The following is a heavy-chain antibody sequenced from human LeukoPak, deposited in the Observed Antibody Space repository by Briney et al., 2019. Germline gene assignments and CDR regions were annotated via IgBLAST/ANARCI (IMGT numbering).Heavy chain of an antibody. CDR1: DDSISSVSFY. D-gene: IGHD6-13*01. V-gene: IGHV4-39*07. Sequence: SETLSLTCTVSDDSISSVSFYWGWIRQPPGKGLEWIGSIYYGGTTYYNPSLESRVTMSLDTSKKQFSLRLRAVTAADTAVYYCVAYTSSLRWFDPWGQGTLVIVSS. CDR3: VAYTSSLRWFDP. CDR2: IYYGGTT. J-gene: IGHJ5*02.